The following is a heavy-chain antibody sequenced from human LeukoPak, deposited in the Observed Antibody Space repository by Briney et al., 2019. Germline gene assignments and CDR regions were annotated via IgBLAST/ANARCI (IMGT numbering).Heavy chain of an antibody. CDR1: GGSVSSGSYY. J-gene: IGHJ6*02. Sequence: SETLSLTCTVSGGSVSSGSYYWSWIRQPPGKGLEWIGYIYYSGSTNYNPSLKSRVTISVDTSKNQFSLKLSSVTAADTAVYYCARSYYDFWSGDGMDVWGQGTTVTVSS. CDR3: ARSYYDFWSGDGMDV. CDR2: IYYSGST. V-gene: IGHV4-61*01. D-gene: IGHD3-3*01.